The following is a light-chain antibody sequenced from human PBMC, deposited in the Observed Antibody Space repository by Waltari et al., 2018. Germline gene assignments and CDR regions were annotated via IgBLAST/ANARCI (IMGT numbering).Light chain of an antibody. V-gene: IGKV3-15*01. CDR2: DTS. CDR1: QSVSRK. CDR3: QQYSNWPPWT. J-gene: IGKJ1*01. Sequence: EIMMTQSPATLSVSPGERATLSFRVSQSVSRKLAWYQQKPGQAPRLLIYDTSSRATDIPARFSGSGSGTEFTLTISSLQSEDFAVYYCQQYSNWPPWTFSQGTKVEI.